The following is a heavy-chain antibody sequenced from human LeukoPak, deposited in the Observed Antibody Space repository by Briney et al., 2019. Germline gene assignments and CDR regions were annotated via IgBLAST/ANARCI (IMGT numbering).Heavy chain of an antibody. V-gene: IGHV4-4*02. J-gene: IGHJ4*02. CDR1: GGSISSSNW. D-gene: IGHD3-3*01. CDR3: AREIYDFWSGSVSFDY. CDR2: IYHSGST. Sequence: PSGTLSLTCAVSGGSISSSNWWSWVRQPPGKGLEWIGGIYHSGSTNYNPSLKSRVTISVDKSKNQFSLKLSSVTAADTAVYYCAREIYDFWSGSVSFDYWGQGTLVTVSS.